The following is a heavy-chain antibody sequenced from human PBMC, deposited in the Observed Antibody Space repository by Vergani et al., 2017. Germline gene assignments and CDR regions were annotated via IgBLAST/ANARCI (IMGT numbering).Heavy chain of an antibody. CDR2: ISSSSSYI. CDR3: ARDLLGYCSSTSCLGHYYYYMDV. D-gene: IGHD2-2*01. CDR1: GFTFSSYS. V-gene: IGHV3-21*01. Sequence: EVQLVESGGGLVKPGGSLRLSCVASGFTFSSYSMNWVRQAPGKGLEWVSSISSSSSYIYYADSVKGRFTISRDNAKNSLYLQMNSLRAEDTAVYYCARDLLGYCSSTSCLGHYYYYMDVWGKGTMVTVSS. J-gene: IGHJ6*03.